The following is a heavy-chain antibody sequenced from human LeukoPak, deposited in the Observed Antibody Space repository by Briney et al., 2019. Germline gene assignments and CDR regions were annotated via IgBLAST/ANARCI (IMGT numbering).Heavy chain of an antibody. J-gene: IGHJ4*02. CDR1: GFTFSSYA. CDR3: AKDRRIFEYSSSAFDY. CDR2: IWYDGSNK. Sequence: GGSLRLSCAASGFTFSSYAMHWVRQAPGKGLEWVAVIWYDGSNKYYADSVKGRFTISRDNSKNTLYLQMNSLRAEDTAVYYCAKDRRIFEYSSSAFDYWGQGTLVTVSS. D-gene: IGHD6-6*01. V-gene: IGHV3-33*06.